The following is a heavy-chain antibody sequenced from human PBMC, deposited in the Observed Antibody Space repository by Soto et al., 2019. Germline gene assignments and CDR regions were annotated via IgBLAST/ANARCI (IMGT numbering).Heavy chain of an antibody. D-gene: IGHD2-21*02. V-gene: IGHV2-5*02. Sequence: QITLKESGPTLVKPTQTLTLTCTFSGFSLSTGGMGVGWIRQPPGKALEWLALIYWDGDRRYSPSLMNRLTIAKDNSKNQVVLTMTNTDPVDTATYYCVQSRCGGDCLQSYSSHYYYGMDIWGQGTTVTVSS. CDR3: VQSRCGGDCLQSYSSHYYYGMDI. CDR2: IYWDGDR. CDR1: GFSLSTGGMG. J-gene: IGHJ6*02.